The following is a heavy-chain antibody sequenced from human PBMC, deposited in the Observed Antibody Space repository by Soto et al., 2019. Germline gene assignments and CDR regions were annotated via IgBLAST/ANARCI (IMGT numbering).Heavy chain of an antibody. Sequence: GGSLRLSCAASGFTFSSYAMSWVRQAPGKGLEWVSAISGSGGSTYYADSVKGRFTISRDNSKNTLYLQMNSLRAEDTAVYYCAKARDYYGSGSYLTFDYWGQGTLVTAPQ. J-gene: IGHJ4*02. CDR3: AKARDYYGSGSYLTFDY. CDR2: ISGSGGST. D-gene: IGHD3-10*01. V-gene: IGHV3-23*01. CDR1: GFTFSSYA.